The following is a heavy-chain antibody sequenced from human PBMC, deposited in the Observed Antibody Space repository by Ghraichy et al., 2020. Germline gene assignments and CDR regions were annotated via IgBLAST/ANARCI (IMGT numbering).Heavy chain of an antibody. CDR3: ARSAVAGIGGFDY. V-gene: IGHV4-59*01. D-gene: IGHD6-19*01. CDR1: GGSISSYY. Sequence: SETLSLTCTVSGGSISSYYWSWIRQPPGKGLEWIGYIYYSGSTNYNPSLKSRVTISVDTSKNQFSLKLSSVTAADTAVYYCARSAVAGIGGFDYWGQGTLVTVSS. J-gene: IGHJ4*02. CDR2: IYYSGST.